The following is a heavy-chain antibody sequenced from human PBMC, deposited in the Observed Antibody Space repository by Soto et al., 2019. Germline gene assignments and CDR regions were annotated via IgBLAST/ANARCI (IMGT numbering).Heavy chain of an antibody. CDR1: GGSFSGYY. J-gene: IGHJ6*02. CDR3: ARGVGATGSYYYGMDV. CDR2: INHSGST. V-gene: IGHV4-34*01. Sequence: SETLSLTCAVYGGSFSGYYWSWIRQPPGKGLEWIGEINHSGSTNYNPSLKSRVTISVDTSKNQFSLKLSSVTAADTAVYYCARGVGATGSYYYGMDVWGQGTTVTVSS. D-gene: IGHD1-26*01.